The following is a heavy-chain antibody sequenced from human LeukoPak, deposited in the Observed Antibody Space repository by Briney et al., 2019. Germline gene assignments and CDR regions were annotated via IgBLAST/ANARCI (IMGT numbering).Heavy chain of an antibody. CDR1: GFTFDDYG. J-gene: IGHJ6*03. CDR2: ISSSGSTI. Sequence: GGSLRLSCAASGFTFDDYGMSWVRQAPGKGLEWVSYISSSGSTIYYADSVKGRFTISRDNAKNSLYLQMNSLRAEDTAVYYCARDTATKLYYYYMDVWGKGTTVTISS. D-gene: IGHD5-18*01. V-gene: IGHV3-11*01. CDR3: ARDTATKLYYYYMDV.